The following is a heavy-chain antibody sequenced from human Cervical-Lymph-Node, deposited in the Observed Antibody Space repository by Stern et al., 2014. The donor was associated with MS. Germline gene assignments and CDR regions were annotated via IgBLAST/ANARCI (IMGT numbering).Heavy chain of an antibody. CDR1: GGSFSDYF. CDR2: INHSGDT. Sequence: QVQLQQWGAGLLKPSETLSLTCAVSGGSFSDYFWNWIRQPPGKGLEWIGEINHSGDTNYNPSLKSRVTLSVDTSKNQFSMKLTSVTAADTAIYYCAKWNFGDLNDDWGQGTLVTVSS. D-gene: IGHD4-17*01. CDR3: AKWNFGDLNDD. V-gene: IGHV4-34*01. J-gene: IGHJ4*02.